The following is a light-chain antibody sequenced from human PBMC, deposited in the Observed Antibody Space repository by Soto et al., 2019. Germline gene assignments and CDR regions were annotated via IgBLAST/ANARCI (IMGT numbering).Light chain of an antibody. CDR3: QQYYSTPYT. J-gene: IGKJ2*01. V-gene: IGKV4-1*01. Sequence: DIVTTQSPDSLAVSLGERATINCKSGRSILYSSNNKNYLAWYQQKPGQPPKLLIYWASTRESGVPDRFSGSGSGTDFTLTISSLQAEDVAVYYCQQYYSTPYTFGQGTKLEIK. CDR2: WAS. CDR1: RSILYSSNNKNY.